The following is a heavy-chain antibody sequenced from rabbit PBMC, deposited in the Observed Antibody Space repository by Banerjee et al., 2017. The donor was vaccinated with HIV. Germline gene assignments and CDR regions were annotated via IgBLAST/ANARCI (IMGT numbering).Heavy chain of an antibody. J-gene: IGHJ4*01. V-gene: IGHV1S40*01. CDR3: ARGSAGNL. CDR1: GFDFSSYY. CDR2: IYTNSDKT. Sequence: QSLEESGGGLVKPGASLTLTCKASGFDFSSYYMSWVRQAPGKGLELIACIYTNSDKTYYASWAKGRFTISKTSSTTVTLQMTSLTAADTATYFCARGSAGNLWGPGTLVTVS. D-gene: IGHD4-2*01.